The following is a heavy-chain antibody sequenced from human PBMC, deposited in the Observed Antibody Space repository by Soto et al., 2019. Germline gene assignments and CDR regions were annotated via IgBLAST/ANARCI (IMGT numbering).Heavy chain of an antibody. Sequence: QVQLQESGPGLVKPSQTLSLTCTVSGGSISSAGYNWSWIRQHPGKGLEWIGYIYYSGSTYYNPSLKSRVTLSVDTAKNQFSLKLSSVTTADTAVLYCARYGTGTYHPTTFDYSAKGTLVTVYS. CDR2: IYYSGST. CDR1: GGSISSAGYN. J-gene: IGHJ4*02. D-gene: IGHD3-10*01. CDR3: ARYGTGTYHPTTFDY. V-gene: IGHV4-31*03.